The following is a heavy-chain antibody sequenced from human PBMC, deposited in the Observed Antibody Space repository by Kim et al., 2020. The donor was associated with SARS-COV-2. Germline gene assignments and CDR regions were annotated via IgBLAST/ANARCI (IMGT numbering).Heavy chain of an antibody. CDR3: ARAVVAVAGKDGWFDP. CDR1: GYTFTSYG. CDR2: ISAYNGNT. Sequence: ASVKVSCKASGYTFTSYGISWVRQAPGQGLEWMGWISAYNGNTNYAQKLQGRVTMTTDTSTSTAYMELRSLRSDDTAVYYCARAVVAVAGKDGWFDPWGQGTLVTVSS. V-gene: IGHV1-18*01. J-gene: IGHJ5*02. D-gene: IGHD6-19*01.